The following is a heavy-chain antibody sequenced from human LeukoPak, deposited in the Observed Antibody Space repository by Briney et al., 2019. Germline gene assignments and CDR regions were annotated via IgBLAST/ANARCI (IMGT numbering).Heavy chain of an antibody. Sequence: PSETLSLTCTVSGGSISSSSYYWGWIRQPPGKGLEWIGSIYYSGSTYYNPSLKSRVTISVDTSKNQFSLKLSSVTAADTAVYYCARSGLVGATYYFDYWGQGTLVTVSS. CDR1: GGSISSSSYY. CDR2: IYYSGST. J-gene: IGHJ4*02. V-gene: IGHV4-39*07. CDR3: ARSGLVGATYYFDY. D-gene: IGHD1-26*01.